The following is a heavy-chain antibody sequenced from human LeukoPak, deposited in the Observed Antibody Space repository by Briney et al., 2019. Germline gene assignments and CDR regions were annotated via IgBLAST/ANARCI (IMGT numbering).Heavy chain of an antibody. D-gene: IGHD5-12*01. Sequence: GGSLRLSCAASGFTFSSYGMHWVRQAPGKGLEWVAFIRYDGSNKYYADSVKGRFTISRDNSKNTLYLQMNSLRAEDTAVYYCAKDRSGYSGCDSGDYFDYWGQGTLVTVSS. J-gene: IGHJ4*02. CDR3: AKDRSGYSGCDSGDYFDY. V-gene: IGHV3-30*02. CDR2: IRYDGSNK. CDR1: GFTFSSYG.